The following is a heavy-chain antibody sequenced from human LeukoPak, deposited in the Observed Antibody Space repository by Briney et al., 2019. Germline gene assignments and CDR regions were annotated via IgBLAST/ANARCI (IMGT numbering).Heavy chain of an antibody. Sequence: ASVKVSCKASGGTFSSYAISWVRQAPGQGLEWMGWISAYNGNTNYAQKLQGRVTMTTDTSTSTAYMELRSLRSDDTAVYYCARGGTHYYDSSGYLHPDDYWGQGTQVTVSS. CDR1: GGTFSSYA. CDR3: ARGGTHYYDSSGYLHPDDY. V-gene: IGHV1-18*01. J-gene: IGHJ4*02. CDR2: ISAYNGNT. D-gene: IGHD3-22*01.